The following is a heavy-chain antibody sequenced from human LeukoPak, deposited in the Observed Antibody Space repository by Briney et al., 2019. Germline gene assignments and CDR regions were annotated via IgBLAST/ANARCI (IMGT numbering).Heavy chain of an antibody. D-gene: IGHD2-15*01. J-gene: IGHJ4*02. CDR1: GGSISSSSYY. CDR2: IYYSGST. V-gene: IGHV4-39*01. CDR3: ARRFGSGGFYPFDY. Sequence: SETLSLSCTVSGGSISSSSYYWGWIRQPPGKGLEWIGSIYYSGSTYYNPSLKSRVTISVDTSNTQFSLKLSSVTAADTAVYYCARRFGSGGFYPFDYWGQGTLVTVSS.